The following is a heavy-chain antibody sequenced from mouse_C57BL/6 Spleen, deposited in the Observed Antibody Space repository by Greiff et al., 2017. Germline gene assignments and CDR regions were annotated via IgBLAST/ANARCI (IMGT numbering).Heavy chain of an antibody. V-gene: IGHV1-69*01. Sequence: QVQLQQPGPELVMPGASVKLSCKASGYTFTSYWMHWVKQRPGQGLEWIGEIDPSDSYTNYNQKFKGKSTLTVDKSSSTASMQLSSLTSEDSAVYYCARDWYFDVWGTGTTVTVSS. CDR1: GYTFTSYW. CDR2: IDPSDSYT. J-gene: IGHJ1*03. CDR3: ARDWYFDV.